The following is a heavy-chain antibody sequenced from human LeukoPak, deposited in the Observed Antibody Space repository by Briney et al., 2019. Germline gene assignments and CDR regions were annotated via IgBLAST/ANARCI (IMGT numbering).Heavy chain of an antibody. Sequence: ASVKVSCKASGYTFTGYYMHWVRQAPGQGLEWMGWINPNSGGTNYAQKFQGRVTMTRDTSISTAYMELSRLRSDDTAVYYCARDCEPTSYLGSAPCGYWGQGTLVTVSS. CDR3: ARDCEPTSYLGSAPCGY. D-gene: IGHD3-10*01. CDR2: INPNSGGT. CDR1: GYTFTGYY. V-gene: IGHV1-2*02. J-gene: IGHJ4*02.